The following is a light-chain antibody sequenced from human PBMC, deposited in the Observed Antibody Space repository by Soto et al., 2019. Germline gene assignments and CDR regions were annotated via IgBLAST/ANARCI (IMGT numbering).Light chain of an antibody. CDR3: SSYAGSNNSV. J-gene: IGLJ1*01. CDR1: SSDVGTYKY. Sequence: QSVLTQPPSASGSPGQSVTISCTGTSSDVGTYKYVSWYQQHPGKAPKLMIYEVTKRPSGVPDRFSGSKSGNTASLTVSGLQAEDEADYYCSSYAGSNNSVFGTGTKVTVL. CDR2: EVT. V-gene: IGLV2-8*01.